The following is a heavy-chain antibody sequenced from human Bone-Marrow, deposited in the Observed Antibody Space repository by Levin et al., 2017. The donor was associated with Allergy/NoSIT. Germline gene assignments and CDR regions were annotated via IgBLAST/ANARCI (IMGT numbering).Heavy chain of an antibody. CDR2: ISYDGKVS. V-gene: IGHV3-30*18. D-gene: IGHD6-13*01. J-gene: IGHJ4*02. CDR3: AKEMTERIAIADDY. CDR1: EFTFSRYG. Sequence: GESLKISCAASEFTFSRYGMHWVRQAPAKGLEWVAVISYDGKVSYYADSVKGRFTVSRDNPKNTLYLQMNSLRAEDTAVYYCAKEMTERIAIADDYWGQGTLVTVSS.